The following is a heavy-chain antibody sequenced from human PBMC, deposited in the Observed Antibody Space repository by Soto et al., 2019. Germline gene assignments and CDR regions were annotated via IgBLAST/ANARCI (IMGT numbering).Heavy chain of an antibody. CDR3: ARQKVDESDY. J-gene: IGHJ4*02. V-gene: IGHV1-8*01. D-gene: IGHD2-15*01. CDR1: GYTFTSYD. Sequence: QVQLVQSGAEVKKPGASVKVSCKASGYTFTSYDINWVRQATGQGLEWRGWMNLNSGNTGYAQRFQGRVTMTRNTSISTAYMKLSSLRSEATAVYYCARQKVDESDYWGQGTLVIVSS. CDR2: MNLNSGNT.